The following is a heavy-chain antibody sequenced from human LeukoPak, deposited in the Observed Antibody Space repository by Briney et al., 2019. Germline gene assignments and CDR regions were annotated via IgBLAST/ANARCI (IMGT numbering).Heavy chain of an antibody. V-gene: IGHV3-30*18. CDR2: ISYDGSNK. J-gene: IGHJ3*02. CDR3: AKGVRRCSGGSCYSGDAFDI. Sequence: GGSLRLSCAASGFTFSSYGMHWVRQAPGKGLEWVAVISYDGSNKYYADSVKGRFTISRDNSKNTLYLQMNSLRAEDTAVYNCAKGVRRCSGGSCYSGDAFDIWGQGTMVTVSS. CDR1: GFTFSSYG. D-gene: IGHD2-15*01.